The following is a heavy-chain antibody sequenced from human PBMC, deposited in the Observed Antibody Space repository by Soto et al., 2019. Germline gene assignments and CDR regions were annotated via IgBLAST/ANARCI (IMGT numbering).Heavy chain of an antibody. Sequence: GGSLRLSCAASGFTFSGSAIHWVRQASGKGLEWVGRIRSKANNYATAYAASVKGRFTISRDDSKNTASLQMNSLKTEDTAFYYCTSRGYCSTTSCQGDFWGQGALVTVSS. CDR3: TSRGYCSTTSCQGDF. J-gene: IGHJ4*02. D-gene: IGHD2-2*01. V-gene: IGHV3-73*01. CDR2: IRSKANNYAT. CDR1: GFTFSGSA.